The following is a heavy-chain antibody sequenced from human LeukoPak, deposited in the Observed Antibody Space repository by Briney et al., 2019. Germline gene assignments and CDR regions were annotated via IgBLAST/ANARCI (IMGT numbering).Heavy chain of an antibody. D-gene: IGHD4-17*01. V-gene: IGHV4-59*01. CDR2: IYYSGST. Sequence: PSETLSLTRTVSGDSISIYYWSWIRQPPGKGLEWSGHIYYSGSTKYYPSLKGRVYIYVDTSKNQFPLKLSCVTAADTAVYYCAREGIPTGDFDYWGQGTLVTVSS. CDR1: GDSISIYY. CDR3: AREGIPTGDFDY. J-gene: IGHJ4*02.